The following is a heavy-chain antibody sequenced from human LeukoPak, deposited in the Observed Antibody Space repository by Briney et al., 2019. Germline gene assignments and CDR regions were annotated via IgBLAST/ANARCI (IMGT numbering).Heavy chain of an antibody. V-gene: IGHV3-30*18. Sequence: GGSLRLSSAASGFTFSSYGMHWVRQAPGKGLEWVAVISYDGSNKYYADSVKGRFTISRDNSKNTLYLQMNSLRAEDTAVYYCAKDRTHYDFWSSLQNWGQGTLVTVSS. D-gene: IGHD3-3*01. CDR2: ISYDGSNK. CDR1: GFTFSSYG. J-gene: IGHJ1*01. CDR3: AKDRTHYDFWSSLQN.